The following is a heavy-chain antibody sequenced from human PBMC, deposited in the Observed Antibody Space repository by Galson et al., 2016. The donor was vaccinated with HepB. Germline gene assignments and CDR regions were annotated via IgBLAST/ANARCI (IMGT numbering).Heavy chain of an antibody. D-gene: IGHD6-13*01. CDR2: IYHSGST. CDR1: GYSISSGYY. Sequence: SETLSLTCTVSGYSISSGYYWGWIRQPPGKGLEWIGSIYHSGSTYYNPSLKSRVIISEDTSKNQFSLRVTSVTAADTAVYYCARVNFSAAAFDYWGQGTLVTVSS. CDR3: ARVNFSAAAFDY. V-gene: IGHV4-38-2*02. J-gene: IGHJ4*02.